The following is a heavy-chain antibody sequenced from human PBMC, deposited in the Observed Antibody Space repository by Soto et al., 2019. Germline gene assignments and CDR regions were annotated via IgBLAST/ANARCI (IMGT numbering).Heavy chain of an antibody. CDR3: ARVLLWFGVRGFHP. CDR2: IYHSGST. D-gene: IGHD3-10*01. J-gene: IGHJ5*02. V-gene: IGHV4-30-2*01. CDR1: GGSISSGGYA. Sequence: QLQLQESGSGLLKPSQTLSLTSAVSGGSISSGGYAWSWIRQPPGKGLEWIRYIYHSGSTYYNPSLKSRPPISVDRSKDQFPLKLRCVSAAVMPVYYCARVLLWFGVRGFHPWGQGTLVTVSS.